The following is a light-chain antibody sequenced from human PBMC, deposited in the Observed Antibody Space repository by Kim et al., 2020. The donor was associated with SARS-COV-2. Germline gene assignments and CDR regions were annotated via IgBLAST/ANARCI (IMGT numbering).Light chain of an antibody. CDR2: KDS. V-gene: IGLV3-25*03. CDR1: ALPKQY. CDR3: QSADSSGTYVV. J-gene: IGLJ2*01. Sequence: SYELTQPPSVSVSPGQTARITCSGDALPKQYAYWYQQKPGQAPVLVIYKDSERPSGIPERFSGSSSGTTVTLTISGVQEDEADYYCQSADSSGTYVVFGGGTQLTVL.